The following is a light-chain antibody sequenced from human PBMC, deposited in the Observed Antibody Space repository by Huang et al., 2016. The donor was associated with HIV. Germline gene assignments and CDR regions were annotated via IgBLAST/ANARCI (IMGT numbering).Light chain of an antibody. CDR2: DAS. V-gene: IGKV3-11*01. CDR1: QSVVN. J-gene: IGKJ5*01. Sequence: EIVLTQSPATLSLSPGERATLSCRASQSVVNLAWYQYRPGQAPRLLIYDASNRASGIPARFSGSGSGTDFTLTVNSLQPEDSAVYYCQQRNSWPPITFGQGTRLEMK. CDR3: QQRNSWPPIT.